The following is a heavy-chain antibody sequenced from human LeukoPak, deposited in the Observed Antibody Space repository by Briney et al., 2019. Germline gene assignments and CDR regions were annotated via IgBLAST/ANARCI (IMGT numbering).Heavy chain of an antibody. CDR1: GGSISNYY. Sequence: SETLSLTCTVSGGSISNYYWSWIRQPPGKGLEWIGHIYYSGATKYNPALKSRITISVDTSNNQFSLMLSSVTAADTAVYYCARFGITVVRGGKYYFDYWGQGTLVTVSS. D-gene: IGHD3-10*01. V-gene: IGHV4-59*08. J-gene: IGHJ4*02. CDR2: IYYSGAT. CDR3: ARFGITVVRGGKYYFDY.